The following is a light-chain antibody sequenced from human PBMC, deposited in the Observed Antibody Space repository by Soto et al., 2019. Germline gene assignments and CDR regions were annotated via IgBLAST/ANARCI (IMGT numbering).Light chain of an antibody. CDR1: QSVSSY. Sequence: EIVLTQSPATLSLSPGERATLSCRASQSVSSYLAWYQQKPGQAPRLLIYDASNRATGIPARFSGSGSGTDFTLTISSLEPEDFAVYYCHQDFDLPLTFGGGTKVDIK. CDR3: HQDFDLPLT. J-gene: IGKJ4*01. V-gene: IGKV3-11*01. CDR2: DAS.